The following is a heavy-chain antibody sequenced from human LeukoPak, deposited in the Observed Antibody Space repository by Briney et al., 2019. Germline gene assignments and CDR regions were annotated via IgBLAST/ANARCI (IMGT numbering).Heavy chain of an antibody. J-gene: IGHJ6*03. CDR1: GFTFSSDA. Sequence: GGSLRLSCAASGFTFSSDAMSWVRQAPGKGLEWVSAISGSGGSTYYADSVKGRFTISRDNSKNTLYLQMNSLRAEDTAVYYCANFTGSSGWSPSYYYYYYMDVWGKGTTVTVSS. CDR2: ISGSGGST. CDR3: ANFTGSSGWSPSYYYYYYMDV. D-gene: IGHD6-19*01. V-gene: IGHV3-23*01.